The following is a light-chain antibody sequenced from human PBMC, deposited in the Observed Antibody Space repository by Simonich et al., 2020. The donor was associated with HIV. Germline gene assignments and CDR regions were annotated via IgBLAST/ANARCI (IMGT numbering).Light chain of an antibody. Sequence: DIVMTQSPDSLTVSLGERATINCKSSQSVLYSSNNKNYLGWYQHKPGQPPKLLIYWASTRESGVPDRFSGSGSGTDFTLTISSTQSEDFAVYYCQQYNNWPLTFGGGTKVEIK. V-gene: IGKV4-1*01. J-gene: IGKJ4*01. CDR2: WAS. CDR3: QQYNNWPLT. CDR1: QSVLYSSNNKNY.